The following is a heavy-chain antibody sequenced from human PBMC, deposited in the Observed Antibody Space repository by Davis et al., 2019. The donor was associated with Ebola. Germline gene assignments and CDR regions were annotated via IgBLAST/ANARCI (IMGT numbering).Heavy chain of an antibody. CDR2: IDWDDDK. D-gene: IGHD6-13*01. V-gene: IGHV2-70*16. CDR1: GGSFSGYY. J-gene: IGHJ4*02. Sequence: TLSLTCAVYGGSFSGYYWSWIRQPPGKALEWLARIDWDDDKFYSTSLKTRLTISKDTSKNQVVLTMTNMDPVDTATYYCASSSWYGLDYWGQGTLVTVSS. CDR3: ASSSWYGLDY.